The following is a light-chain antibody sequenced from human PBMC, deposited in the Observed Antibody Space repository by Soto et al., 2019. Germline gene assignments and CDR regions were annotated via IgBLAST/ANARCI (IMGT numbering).Light chain of an antibody. CDR2: GNI. Sequence: QPVLTQPPSVSGAPGQRVTISCTGSSSNIGAGYAVHWYQQLPGTAPKLLIYGNINRPSGVPDRFSGSKSGTSASLAITGLQAEDEADYYCQSYDNSLSGWVFGGGTQLTVL. CDR1: SSNIGAGYA. CDR3: QSYDNSLSGWV. J-gene: IGLJ3*02. V-gene: IGLV1-40*01.